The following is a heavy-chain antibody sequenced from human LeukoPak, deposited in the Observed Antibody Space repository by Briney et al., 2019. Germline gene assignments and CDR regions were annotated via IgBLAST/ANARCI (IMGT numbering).Heavy chain of an antibody. Sequence: ASVKVSCKASGYTFTSYDINWVRQATGQGLEWMGWMNPNSGNTGYAQKFQSRVTMTRNTSISTAYMELSSLRSEDTAVYYCARHDLYYYDSSGYKDWGQGTLVTVSS. J-gene: IGHJ4*02. V-gene: IGHV1-8*01. CDR3: ARHDLYYYDSSGYKD. D-gene: IGHD3-22*01. CDR1: GYTFTSYD. CDR2: MNPNSGNT.